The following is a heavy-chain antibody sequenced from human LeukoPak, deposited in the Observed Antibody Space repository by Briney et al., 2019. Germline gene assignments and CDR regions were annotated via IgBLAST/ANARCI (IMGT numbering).Heavy chain of an antibody. V-gene: IGHV3-23*01. CDR2: ISNSGGYT. CDR3: ARDWDYVWGSFRPYYLDY. J-gene: IGHJ4*02. Sequence: GGSLRLSCEASGFTFSDYAMSWVPQAPGKGLEWVSTISNSGGYTFFADSVKGRFTISRDNSKNTIYLQMNSLRAEDTAVYYCARDWDYVWGSFRPYYLDYWGQGTLVTVSS. D-gene: IGHD3-16*02. CDR1: GFTFSDYA.